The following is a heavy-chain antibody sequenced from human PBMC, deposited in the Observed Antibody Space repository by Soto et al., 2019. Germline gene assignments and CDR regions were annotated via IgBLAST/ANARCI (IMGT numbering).Heavy chain of an antibody. D-gene: IGHD3-10*01. CDR1: GGSISSSSYY. CDR2: IYYSGST. J-gene: IGHJ4*02. Sequence: QLQLQESGPGLVKPSETLSLTCTVSGGSISSSSYYWGWIRQPPGKGLEWIGRIYYSGSTYYNPFLKSPVTITVDTSQNQFPLKLSSVTAAATVVYYCATLWGQDWGQGTLVTVSS. V-gene: IGHV4-39*01. CDR3: ATLWGQD.